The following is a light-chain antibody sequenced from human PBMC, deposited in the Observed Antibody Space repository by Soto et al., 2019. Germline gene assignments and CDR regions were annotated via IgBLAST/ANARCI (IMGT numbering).Light chain of an antibody. CDR3: HQYKNWPWT. V-gene: IGKV3-15*01. CDR1: QSVSRY. J-gene: IGKJ1*01. CDR2: GAS. Sequence: EIVMTQSPASLSVSPGERVTLSCTASQSVSRYLAWYQQIPGQAPRLLIHGASTGAIGVPDRFSGSGSGTEFTLPISSLQSEDSAIYYCHQYKNWPWTFGQGTKVEI.